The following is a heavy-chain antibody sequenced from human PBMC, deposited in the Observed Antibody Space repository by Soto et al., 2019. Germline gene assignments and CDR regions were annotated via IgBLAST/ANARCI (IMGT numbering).Heavy chain of an antibody. CDR1: VFSFIXYP. CDR3: ARDAAKYYDILTGSHYYYYYGMDV. CDR2: ISYDGSNK. J-gene: IGHJ6*01. V-gene: IGHV3-30-3*01. D-gene: IGHD3-9*01. Sequence: PGGSLGLSCACFVFSFIXYPXRXXXXXXXXXXEWVAVISYDGSNKYYADSVKGRFTISRDNSKNTLYLQMSSLRAEDTAVYYCARDAAKYYDILTGSHYYYYYGMDVWRQGTKV.